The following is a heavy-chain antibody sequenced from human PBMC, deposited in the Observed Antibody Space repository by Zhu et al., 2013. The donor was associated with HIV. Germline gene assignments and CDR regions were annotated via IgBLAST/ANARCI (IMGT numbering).Heavy chain of an antibody. D-gene: IGHD3-22*01. CDR2: IIPIFGTA. CDR3: ARSRGLYYYDSSGYYYHQDFQH. J-gene: IGHJ1*01. Sequence: QVQLVQSGAEVKKPGSSVKVSCKASGGTFSSYAISWVRQAPGQGLEWMGGIIPIFGTANYAQKFQGRVTITADKSTSTAYMELSSLRSEDTAVYYCARSRGLYYYDSSGYYYHQDFQHWGQGDPGHRLL. V-gene: IGHV1-69*06. CDR1: GGTFSSYA.